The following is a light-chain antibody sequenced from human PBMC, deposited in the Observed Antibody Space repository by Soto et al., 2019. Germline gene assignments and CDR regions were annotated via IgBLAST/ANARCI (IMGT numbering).Light chain of an antibody. J-gene: IGLJ1*01. CDR2: EVN. V-gene: IGLV2-8*01. Sequence: QSVLTQPPSASGSPGQSVASSCTLTSSDVGGYNYVSWYQQHPGKAPKLMIYEVNKRPSGVPDRFSGSKSGNTASLTVSGLQAEDEADYYCSSYAGSSNVFGTGTKVTVL. CDR1: SSDVGGYNY. CDR3: SSYAGSSNV.